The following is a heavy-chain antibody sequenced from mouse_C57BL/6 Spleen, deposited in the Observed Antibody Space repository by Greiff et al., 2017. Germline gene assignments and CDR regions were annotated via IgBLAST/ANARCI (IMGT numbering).Heavy chain of an antibody. CDR3: ARDSGEFAY. J-gene: IGHJ3*01. CDR2: INYDGSST. V-gene: IGHV5-16*01. Sequence: EVYLVESEGGLVQPGSSMKLSCTASGFTFSDYYMAWVRQVPEKGLEWVANINYDGSSTYYLDSLKSRFIISRDNAKNILYLQMSSLKSEDTATYYCARDSGEFAYWGQGTLVTVSA. CDR1: GFTFSDYY.